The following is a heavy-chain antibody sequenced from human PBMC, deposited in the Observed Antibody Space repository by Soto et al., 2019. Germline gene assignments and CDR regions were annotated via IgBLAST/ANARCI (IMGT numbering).Heavy chain of an antibody. D-gene: IGHD1-26*01. Sequence: ASVKVSCKASGGTFSSYAISWVRQAPGQGLEWMGGIIPIFGTANYAQKFQGRVTITADESTSTAYMELSSLRSEDTAVYYCARYWELGSYFDYWGQGTLVTVSS. CDR3: ARYWELGSYFDY. CDR2: IIPIFGTA. CDR1: GGTFSSYA. V-gene: IGHV1-69*13. J-gene: IGHJ4*02.